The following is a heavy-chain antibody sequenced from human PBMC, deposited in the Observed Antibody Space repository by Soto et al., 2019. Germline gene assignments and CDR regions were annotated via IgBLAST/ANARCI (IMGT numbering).Heavy chain of an antibody. D-gene: IGHD3-9*01. CDR1: GYTFTSYD. CDR2: MNPNSGNT. CDR3: ARALNPPPPVSYYEILTGYYNSHYYYYYGMDV. J-gene: IGHJ6*02. V-gene: IGHV1-8*01. Sequence: ASVKVSCKASGYTFTSYDINWVRQATGQGLEWMGWMNPNSGNTGYAQKFQGRVTMTRNTSISTAYMELSSLRSEDTAVYYCARALNPPPPVSYYEILTGYYNSHYYYYYGMDVWGQGTTVTVS.